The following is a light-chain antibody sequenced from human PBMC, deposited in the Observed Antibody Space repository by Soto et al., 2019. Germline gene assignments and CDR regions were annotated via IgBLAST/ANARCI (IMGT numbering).Light chain of an antibody. J-gene: IGLJ2*01. Sequence: QSALTQPRSVSGSPGQSVTISCTGTSSDVGGYNYVSWYQQHPGKAPKLMIYDVSKRPSGVPDRFSGSKSGNTASLTISGLQAEAEADDYCCSYAGGDTFHVVFGGGTKLTVL. V-gene: IGLV2-11*01. CDR1: SSDVGGYNY. CDR3: CSYAGGDTFHVV. CDR2: DVS.